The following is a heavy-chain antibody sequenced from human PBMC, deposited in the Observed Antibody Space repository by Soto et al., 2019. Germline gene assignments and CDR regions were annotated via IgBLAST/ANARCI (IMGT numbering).Heavy chain of an antibody. J-gene: IGHJ4*02. D-gene: IGHD3-16*01. CDR3: ARQELGVGPVH. Sequence: GESLKISCKGSGYSFTTYWIGWVRQMPGKGLEWMGIIYPGDSDIRYSPSFQGQVTISADKSITTAYLQWSGLKASDTAMYSCARQELGVGPVHWGQGTVVTVSS. CDR1: GYSFTTYW. V-gene: IGHV5-51*01. CDR2: IYPGDSDI.